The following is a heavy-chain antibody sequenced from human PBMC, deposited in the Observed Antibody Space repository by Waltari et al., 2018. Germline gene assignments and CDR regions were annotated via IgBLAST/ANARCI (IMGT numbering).Heavy chain of an antibody. CDR2: LDPGQQET. J-gene: IGHJ1*01. D-gene: IGHD3-16*02. CDR3: VTGRTMRSVGGILVIEHGLRAGYFQF. V-gene: IGHV1-24*01. Sequence: QVQVVQSGAEVKNPGASVKVSCKVPGYTLYELSMHWVRQAPGKGLEWMGGLDPGQQETVYYQNCPDRVNITEDATTDTAYMQLTSLRPDDTAVYYCVTGRTMRSVGGILVIEHGLRAGYFQFWGQGTLVVVSS. CDR1: GYTLYELS.